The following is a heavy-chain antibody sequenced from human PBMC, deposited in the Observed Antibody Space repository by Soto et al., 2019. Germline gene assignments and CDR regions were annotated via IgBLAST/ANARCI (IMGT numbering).Heavy chain of an antibody. D-gene: IGHD5-18*01. V-gene: IGHV3-66*04. CDR3: ARHGYNYGGGYFDY. Sequence: EVQLVESGGGLVQPGGSLRLSCAASGVTVSSNYMSWVRQAPGKGLEWVSVICSGGSTYYADSVKGRFTISRDNSKNTLYLQMNSLRAEDTAVYYCARHGYNYGGGYFDYWGQGTLVTVSS. J-gene: IGHJ4*02. CDR2: ICSGGST. CDR1: GVTVSSNY.